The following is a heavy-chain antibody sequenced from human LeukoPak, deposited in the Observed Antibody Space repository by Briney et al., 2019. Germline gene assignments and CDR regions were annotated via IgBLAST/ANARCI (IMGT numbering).Heavy chain of an antibody. CDR1: GGSISSYY. D-gene: IGHD6-19*01. V-gene: IGHV4-59*01. Sequence: SETLSLTCTVSGGSISSYYWSWIRQPPGKGLEWIGYIYYSGSTNYNPSLKSRVTISVDTSKNQFSLKLGSVTAADTAVYYCVRGKDYSSTLFDYWGQGTLVTVSS. CDR3: VRGKDYSSTLFDY. CDR2: IYYSGST. J-gene: IGHJ4*02.